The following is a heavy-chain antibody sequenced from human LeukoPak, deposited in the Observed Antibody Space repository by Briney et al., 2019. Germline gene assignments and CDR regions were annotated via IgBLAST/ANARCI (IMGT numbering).Heavy chain of an antibody. CDR2: IIPMLGIT. J-gene: IGHJ4*02. D-gene: IGHD3-10*01. CDR3: ASPLEGSGSYYLRY. V-gene: IGHV1-69*02. CDR1: GDTFSTYS. Sequence: SVKVSCKASGDTFSTYSFSWVRQAPGQGLEFMGRIIPMLGITNYAQKFQARVTIIAEKSTNTAYMELSSQRSEDTAVYYCASPLEGSGSYYLRYWGQGTLLIVSS.